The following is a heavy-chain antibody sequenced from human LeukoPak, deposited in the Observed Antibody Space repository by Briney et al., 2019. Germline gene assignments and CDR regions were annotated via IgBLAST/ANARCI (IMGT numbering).Heavy chain of an antibody. J-gene: IGHJ1*01. CDR3: ATPSMGGWYFYFQH. Sequence: GASVKVSCKVSGYTLTELSMHWVRQAPGKGFEWMGGFDPEDGETIYAQKFQGRVTMTEDTSTDTAYMELSSLRSEDTAVYYCATPSMGGWYFYFQHWGQGTLVTVSS. V-gene: IGHV1-24*01. CDR2: FDPEDGET. D-gene: IGHD6-19*01. CDR1: GYTLTELS.